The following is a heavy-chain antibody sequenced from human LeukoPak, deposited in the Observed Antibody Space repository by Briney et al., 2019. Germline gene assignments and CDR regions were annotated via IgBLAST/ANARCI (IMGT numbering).Heavy chain of an antibody. CDR1: GYTFTGYY. Sequence: ASVKVSCKASGYTFTGYYMHWVRHAPGQGLGWMGWINPNSSGTNYAQKFQGRVTMSRDTSISTAYMELSRLRSDETAVEYCARGSDILTGYYDYCGPGTPVTVSS. CDR3: ARGSDILTGYYDY. V-gene: IGHV1-2*02. D-gene: IGHD3-9*01. J-gene: IGHJ4*01. CDR2: INPNSSGT.